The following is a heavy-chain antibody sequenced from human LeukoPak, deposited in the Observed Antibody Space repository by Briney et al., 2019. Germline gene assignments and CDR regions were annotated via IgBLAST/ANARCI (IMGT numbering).Heavy chain of an antibody. CDR2: IIPILGIA. Sequence: ASVKVSCKASGGTFSSYAISWVRQAPGQGLEWMGRIIPILGIANYAQKFQGRVTITADKSTSTAYMELSSLRSEDTAVYYCARDLNDILTGYSDDYWGQGTLVTVSS. CDR1: GGTFSSYA. D-gene: IGHD3-9*01. J-gene: IGHJ4*02. CDR3: ARDLNDILTGYSDDY. V-gene: IGHV1-69*04.